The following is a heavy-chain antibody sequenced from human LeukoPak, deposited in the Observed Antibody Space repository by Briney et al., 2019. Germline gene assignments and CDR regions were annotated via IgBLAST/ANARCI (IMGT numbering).Heavy chain of an antibody. V-gene: IGHV5-51*01. Sequence: GESLKISCKGSGYSFTRNWIAWVRQMPGKGPEWMGIIYPGDSQTRYSPSFQGQVTISVDKSTIAYLQWSSLKASDTAMYYCARSSSYQPYYFDNWGQGTLVTVSS. CDR3: ARSSSYQPYYFDN. D-gene: IGHD2-2*01. J-gene: IGHJ4*02. CDR1: GYSFTRNW. CDR2: IYPGDSQT.